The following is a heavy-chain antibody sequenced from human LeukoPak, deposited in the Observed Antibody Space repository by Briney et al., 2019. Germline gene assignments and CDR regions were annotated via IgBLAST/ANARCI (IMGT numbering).Heavy chain of an antibody. J-gene: IGHJ4*02. Sequence: GGSLRLSCAASGFTFSSDSMNWVRQAPGKGLEWVSSISSTSGFISYADSVRGRFTISRDNAKSSLYLQMNSLRAEDTALYYCARVHSGYGPDYIDHWGQGTPVTVSS. CDR2: ISSTSGFI. D-gene: IGHD5-12*01. V-gene: IGHV3-21*06. CDR1: GFTFSSDS. CDR3: ARVHSGYGPDYIDH.